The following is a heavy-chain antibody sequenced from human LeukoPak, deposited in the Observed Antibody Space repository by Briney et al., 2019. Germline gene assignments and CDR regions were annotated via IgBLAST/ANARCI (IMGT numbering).Heavy chain of an antibody. Sequence: GGSLRLSCAASEFSVGSNYMTWVRQAPGKGLEWVSLIYSGGSTYYADSVKGRFTISRDNSKNTLYLQMNSLKTEDTAVYYCTTRLEGTYYYDSSGYDPYYYYMDVWGKGTTVTVSS. CDR1: EFSVGSNY. D-gene: IGHD3-22*01. J-gene: IGHJ6*03. CDR3: TTRLEGTYYYDSSGYDPYYYYMDV. CDR2: IYSGGST. V-gene: IGHV3-66*04.